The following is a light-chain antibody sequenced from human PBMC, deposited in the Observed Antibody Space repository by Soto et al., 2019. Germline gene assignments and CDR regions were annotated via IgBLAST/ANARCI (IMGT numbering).Light chain of an antibody. Sequence: DIQMTQSPSTLSASLGERVTITCRASQSISSSLAWYQQKPGKAPKLLIYHASSLESGVPSRYRGSGFGTDFTLTITSLPPEDFAPYYCLQHNGYPWTFGQGTKVDIK. J-gene: IGKJ1*01. CDR3: LQHNGYPWT. CDR1: QSISSS. CDR2: HAS. V-gene: IGKV1-5*01.